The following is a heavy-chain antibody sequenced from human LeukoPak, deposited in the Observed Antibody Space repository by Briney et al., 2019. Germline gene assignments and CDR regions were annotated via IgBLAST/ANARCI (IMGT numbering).Heavy chain of an antibody. CDR3: ATNGPGKSRYFDY. V-gene: IGHV3-30*03. CDR1: GFTFSSYG. CDR2: ISYDGSNK. Sequence: GGSLRLSCAASGFTFSSYGMHWVRQAPGKGLEWVAVISYDGSNKYYADSVKGRFTISRDNSKNTLYLQMNSLRAEDTAVYYCATNGPGKSRYFDYWGQGTLVTASS. D-gene: IGHD2-8*01. J-gene: IGHJ4*02.